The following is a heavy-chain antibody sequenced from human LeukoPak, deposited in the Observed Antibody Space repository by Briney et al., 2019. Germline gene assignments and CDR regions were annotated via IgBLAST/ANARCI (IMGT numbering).Heavy chain of an antibody. CDR3: ARGASGSSFGY. V-gene: IGHV3-48*03. CDR2: ISPTGSAI. D-gene: IGHD6-6*01. Sequence: PGGSLRLSCAASGFNFSSYEMNWVRQAPEKGLEWVSYISPTGSAIYYADSVKGRFTISRDNAKNSLYLQMNSLRAEDTAAYYCARGASGSSFGYWGQGTLVTVSS. J-gene: IGHJ4*02. CDR1: GFNFSSYE.